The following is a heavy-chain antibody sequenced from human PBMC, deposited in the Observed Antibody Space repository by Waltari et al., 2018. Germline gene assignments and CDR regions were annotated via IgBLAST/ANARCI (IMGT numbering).Heavy chain of an antibody. J-gene: IGHJ4*02. V-gene: IGHV3-48*01. D-gene: IGHD5-18*01. CDR1: GFTFRSYS. CDR3: ARARGYSYGYEDY. Sequence: EVQLLESGGGLVQPGGSLRLSCAVSGFTFRSYSMNWVRQAPGKGLEWVSYISSSGSTIDYADSVRGRFTISRDNAKNSLYLQMNSLRAEDTAVYYCARARGYSYGYEDYWGQGTLVTVSS. CDR2: ISSSGSTI.